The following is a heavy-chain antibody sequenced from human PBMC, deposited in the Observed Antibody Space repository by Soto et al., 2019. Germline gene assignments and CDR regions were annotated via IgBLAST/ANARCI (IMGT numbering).Heavy chain of an antibody. CDR3: ARADAQREPGIAALWYYGMDV. V-gene: IGHV1-3*01. Sequence: ASVKVSCKASGNTVPNYAIHWVRQAPGQRLEWMGWINGGNGNTYYSEHFQGRVTFTRDTSAGTAYMQLSSLRSEDTAVYYCARADAQREPGIAALWYYGMDVWGQGTTVTVSS. CDR2: INGGNGNT. CDR1: GNTVPNYA. D-gene: IGHD6-13*01. J-gene: IGHJ6*02.